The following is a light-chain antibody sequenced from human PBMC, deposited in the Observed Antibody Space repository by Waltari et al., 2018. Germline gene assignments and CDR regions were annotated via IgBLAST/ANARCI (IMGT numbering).Light chain of an antibody. CDR2: GAS. J-gene: IGKJ1*01. V-gene: IGKV3-15*01. CDR3: LQYNDWPPWT. CDR1: QSVTRN. Sequence: EIVMTQSPATLSVSPGERATLSCRASQSVTRNLAWYQQKPGQAPRLLIFGASSRATDIPARFSGSGSGTEFTLTISSLQSEDFAVYYCLQYNDWPPWTFGQGTKVEIK.